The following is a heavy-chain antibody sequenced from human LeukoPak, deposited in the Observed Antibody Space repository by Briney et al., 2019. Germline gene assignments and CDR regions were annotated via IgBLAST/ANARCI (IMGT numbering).Heavy chain of an antibody. CDR3: ARVLGCSSTSCYSFFDY. CDR1: GGTFSSSA. J-gene: IGHJ4*02. V-gene: IGHV1-2*02. Sequence: ASVKVSCKASGGTFSSSAIGWVRQAPGQGLEWMGWINPNSGGTNYAQKFQGRVTMTRDTSISTAYMELSRLRSDDTAVYYCARVLGCSSTSCYSFFDYWGQGTLVTVSS. CDR2: INPNSGGT. D-gene: IGHD2-2*01.